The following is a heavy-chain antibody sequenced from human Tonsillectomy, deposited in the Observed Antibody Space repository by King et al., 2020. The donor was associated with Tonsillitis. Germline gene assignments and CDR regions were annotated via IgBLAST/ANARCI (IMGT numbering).Heavy chain of an antibody. D-gene: IGHD3-3*01. CDR1: GGTFSSYA. V-gene: IGHV1-69*09. CDR2: IIPILGIA. Sequence: VQLVESGAEVKKPGSSVKVSCKASGGTFSSYAFSWVRQAPGQGLEWMGRIIPILGIANYAQKFQGRVTITADKSTNTAYMELSSLRSEDTSVYYCATGDFWDYYYYMDVWGKGTTVTVSS. CDR3: ATGDFWDYYYYMDV. J-gene: IGHJ6*03.